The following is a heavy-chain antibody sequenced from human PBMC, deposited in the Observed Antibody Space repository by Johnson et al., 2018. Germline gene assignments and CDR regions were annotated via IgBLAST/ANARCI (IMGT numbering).Heavy chain of an antibody. CDR2: IYSGGNT. V-gene: IGHV3-53*01. CDR1: GFTVSSNY. CDR3: AGGGTSGFDAFDV. D-gene: IGHD1-26*01. Sequence: VQLVESGGGLIQPGGSLRLSCAASGFTVSSNYMSWVRQAPGKGLEWVSIIYSGGNTYYADSVKGRFTISRDNSKNSVYLQMNSLRVEDTAVYYGAGGGTSGFDAFDVWGQGTIVTVSS. J-gene: IGHJ3*01.